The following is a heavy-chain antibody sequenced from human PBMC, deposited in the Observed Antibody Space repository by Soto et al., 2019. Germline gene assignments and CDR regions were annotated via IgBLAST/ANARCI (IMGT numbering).Heavy chain of an antibody. V-gene: IGHV1-69*13. CDR2: IIPMYGMP. CDR1: GGTFSSYA. CDR3: ARVKENCSTTSCYKFFDF. Sequence: SVKVSCKASGGTFSSYAVSWVRQAPGQGLEWVGEIIPMYGMPNLAHRFQGRVTVTADESTSTVYMEVSSLRSEDTAIYYCARVKENCSTTSCYKFFDFWGQGTLVTVSS. D-gene: IGHD2-2*02. J-gene: IGHJ4*02.